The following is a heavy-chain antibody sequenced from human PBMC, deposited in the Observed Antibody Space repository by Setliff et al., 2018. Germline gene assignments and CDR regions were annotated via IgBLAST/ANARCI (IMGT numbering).Heavy chain of an antibody. Sequence: SVKVSCKASGGTFSSYGISWVRQAPGQGLEWLGGTIPNFGTTNYAQEFQGRLTITTVGSTSTAYMELSSLRSEDTAVYYCAKVPGIATAGQTDSYYYYYYYMDVWGKGTTVTVSS. CDR1: GGTFSSYG. D-gene: IGHD6-13*01. J-gene: IGHJ6*03. V-gene: IGHV1-69*05. CDR2: TIPNFGTT. CDR3: AKVPGIATAGQTDSYYYYYYYMDV.